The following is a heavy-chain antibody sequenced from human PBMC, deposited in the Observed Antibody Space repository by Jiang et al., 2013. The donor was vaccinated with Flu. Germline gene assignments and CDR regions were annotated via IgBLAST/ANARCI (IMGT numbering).Heavy chain of an antibody. CDR3: VHKRRDDSSSLAWLLLDY. Sequence: KPTQTLTLTCTFSGFSLTTSGVGVGWIRQPPGKALEWLALIYWNDDKRYSPSLKSRLTITKDTSKNQVVLTMTNMDPVDTATYYCVHKRRDDSSSLAWLLLDYWGQGTLITVSS. CDR1: GFSLTTSGVG. D-gene: IGHD6-6*01. CDR2: IYWNDDK. J-gene: IGHJ4*02. V-gene: IGHV2-5*01.